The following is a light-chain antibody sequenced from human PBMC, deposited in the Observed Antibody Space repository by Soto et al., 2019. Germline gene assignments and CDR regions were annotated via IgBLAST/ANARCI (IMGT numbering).Light chain of an antibody. V-gene: IGKV1-5*03. CDR2: DAS. CDR3: QQYNRYSIA. Sequence: DIQLTQSPSTLSASIGDKVTITCRASQSISDWLAWYQQKPGKAPKFLIYDASTLENGVPSRFSGSGSGTEFTLTISSLLPDDFATYYCQQYNRYSIAFGGGTKVEIK. J-gene: IGKJ4*01. CDR1: QSISDW.